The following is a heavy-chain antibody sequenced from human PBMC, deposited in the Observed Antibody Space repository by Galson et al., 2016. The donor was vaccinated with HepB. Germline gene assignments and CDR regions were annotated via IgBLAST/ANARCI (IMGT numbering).Heavy chain of an antibody. CDR3: ARGATVFGVVNLPDI. D-gene: IGHD3-3*01. J-gene: IGHJ3*02. CDR1: GDSVSSDTSY. Sequence: SETLSLTCTVSGDSVSSDTSYCSWIRQPPGRGLVWIGYIYYTGSTNYNPSLKSRVTISMDTSKRQFSLNLTSAAAADTAVYYCARGATVFGVVNLPDIWGQGTMVTVSS. CDR2: IYYTGST. V-gene: IGHV4-61*01.